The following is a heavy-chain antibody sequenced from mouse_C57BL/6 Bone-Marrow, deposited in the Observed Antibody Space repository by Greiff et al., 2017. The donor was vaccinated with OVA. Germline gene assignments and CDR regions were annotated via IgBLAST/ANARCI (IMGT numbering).Heavy chain of an antibody. V-gene: IGHV1-50*01. CDR1: GYTFTSYW. J-gene: IGHJ2*01. Sequence: QVQLQQPGAELVKPGASVKLSCKASGYTFTSYWMQWVKQRPGQGLEWIGEIDPSDSYTNYNQKFKDKATLTADKSSSTAYMQLSSLTYEDSAVYYCARPYYGYDDGGYYFDYWGQGTTLTVSS. CDR2: IDPSDSYT. D-gene: IGHD2-9*01. CDR3: ARPYYGYDDGGYYFDY.